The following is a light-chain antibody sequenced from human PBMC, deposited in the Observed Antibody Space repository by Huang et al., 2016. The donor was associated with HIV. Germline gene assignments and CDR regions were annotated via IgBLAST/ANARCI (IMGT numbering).Light chain of an antibody. CDR1: QNIRSY. CDR2: AAS. V-gene: IGKV1-39*01. Sequence: DIQMTQSPSSLSASVGDRVTITCRASQNIRSYLFWFQQSPGKAPKLLIYAASSLQSGVPSRLGGSGSGTDFSLTINSLQPEDFATYYCQQIYSIPFTFGQGTKLEVK. CDR3: QQIYSIPFT. J-gene: IGKJ2*01.